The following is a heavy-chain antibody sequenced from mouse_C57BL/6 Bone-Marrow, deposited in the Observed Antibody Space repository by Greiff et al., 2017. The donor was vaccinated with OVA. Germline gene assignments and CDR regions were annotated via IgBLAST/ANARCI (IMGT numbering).Heavy chain of an antibody. D-gene: IGHD2-1*01. Sequence: VHVKQSGAELVRPGASVKLSCTASGFNIKDDYMHWVKQRPEQGLEWIGWIDPENGDTEYASKFQGKATITADTSSNTAYLQLSSLTSEDTAVYYCTTPYGNYKNYFDYWGQGTTLTVSS. V-gene: IGHV14-4*01. CDR1: GFNIKDDY. J-gene: IGHJ2*01. CDR2: IDPENGDT. CDR3: TTPYGNYKNYFDY.